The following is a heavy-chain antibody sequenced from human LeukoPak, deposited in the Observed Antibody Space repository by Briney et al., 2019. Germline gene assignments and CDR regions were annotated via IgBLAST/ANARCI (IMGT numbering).Heavy chain of an antibody. D-gene: IGHD3-10*01. Sequence: SETLSLTCTVSGGSISSSSYYWGWIRQPPGEGLEWIGSIYYSGSTYYNPSLKSRVTISVDTSKNQFSLKLSSVTAADTAVYYCARHYMVRGLKPFDYWGQGTLVTVSS. CDR2: IYYSGST. J-gene: IGHJ4*02. CDR1: GGSISSSSYY. V-gene: IGHV4-39*01. CDR3: ARHYMVRGLKPFDY.